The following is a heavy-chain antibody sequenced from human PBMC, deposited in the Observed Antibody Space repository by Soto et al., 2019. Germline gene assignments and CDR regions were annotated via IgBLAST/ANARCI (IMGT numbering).Heavy chain of an antibody. D-gene: IGHD1-26*01. CDR3: ARVVGATATYYYYGLDV. V-gene: IGHV1-69*13. Sequence: SVKVSCKASGGTFSSYAISWVRQAPGQGLEWMGGIIPIFGTANYAQKFQGRVTITADESTSTAYMELSSLSSEDTAVYYCARVVGATATYYYYGLDVWGQGTTVTVSS. J-gene: IGHJ6*02. CDR2: IIPIFGTA. CDR1: GGTFSSYA.